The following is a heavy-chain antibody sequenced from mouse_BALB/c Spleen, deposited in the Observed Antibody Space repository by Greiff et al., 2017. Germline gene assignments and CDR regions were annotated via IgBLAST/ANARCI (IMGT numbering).Heavy chain of an antibody. Sequence: VQGVESGAELARPGASVKLSCKASGYTFTSYWMQWVKQRPGQGLEWIGAIYPGDGDTRYTQKFKGKATLTADKSSSTAYMQLSSLASEDSAVYYCARNPYGGFDYWGQGTTLTVSS. D-gene: IGHD1-1*02. CDR3: ARNPYGGFDY. V-gene: IGHV1-87*01. CDR2: IYPGDGDT. J-gene: IGHJ2*01. CDR1: GYTFTSYW.